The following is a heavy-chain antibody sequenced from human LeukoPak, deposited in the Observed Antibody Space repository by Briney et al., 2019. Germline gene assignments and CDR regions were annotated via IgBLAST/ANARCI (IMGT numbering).Heavy chain of an antibody. D-gene: IGHD2-21*02. J-gene: IGHJ6*03. CDR3: ARSCGGDCYQMDYYYYMDV. Sequence: GGSLRLSCAASGFTFSSYSMNWVRQAPGKGLEWVSYISSSSSTIYYVDSVKGRFTISRDNAKNSLYLQMNSLRAEDTAVYYCARSCGGDCYQMDYYYYMDVWGKGTTVTVSS. CDR2: ISSSSSTI. CDR1: GFTFSSYS. V-gene: IGHV3-48*01.